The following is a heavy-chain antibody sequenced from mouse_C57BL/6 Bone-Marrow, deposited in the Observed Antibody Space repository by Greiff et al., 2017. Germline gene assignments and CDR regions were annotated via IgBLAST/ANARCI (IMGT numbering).Heavy chain of an antibody. CDR2: INPSSGYT. CDR3: ARALYYDYSYYYAMGY. J-gene: IGHJ4*01. CDR1: GYTFTSYW. V-gene: IGHV1-7*01. D-gene: IGHD2-4*01. Sequence: QVQLQQSGAELAKPGASVKLSCKASGYTFTSYWMHWVKQRPGQGLEWIGYINPSSGYTKYNQKFKDKATLTADQSSSTAYMQLSSLTYEDSAVYYCARALYYDYSYYYAMGYWGQGTSVTVSS.